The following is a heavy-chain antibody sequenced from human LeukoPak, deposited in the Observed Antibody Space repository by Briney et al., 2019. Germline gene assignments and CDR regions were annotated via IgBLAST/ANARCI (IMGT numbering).Heavy chain of an antibody. V-gene: IGHV3-33*01. J-gene: IGHJ4*02. CDR2: IWYEGSNK. CDR3: ARDYGPSGNFDY. CDR1: GFTFSSYG. Sequence: GGSLRLSCAASGFTFSSYGMHGGRQASCKGLEWVAVIWYEGSNKYYADSVKGRFTISRDNSKNTLYLQMNSLSAEDTAVYYCARDYGPSGNFDYWGQGTLVTVSS. D-gene: IGHD3-10*01.